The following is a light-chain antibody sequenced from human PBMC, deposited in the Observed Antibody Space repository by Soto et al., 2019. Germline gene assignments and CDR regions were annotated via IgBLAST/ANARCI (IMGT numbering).Light chain of an antibody. CDR2: ENN. J-gene: IGLJ1*01. V-gene: IGLV1-51*02. Sequence: QSVLTQPPSVSAAPRQKVTISCSGSSSNIGNNYVSWYQQLPGTAPKLLIYENNKRPSGIPDRFSGSKSGTSATLGITGLQTGDAADYYCGTWDSSLSAYVFGIGTKVTVL. CDR3: GTWDSSLSAYV. CDR1: SSNIGNNY.